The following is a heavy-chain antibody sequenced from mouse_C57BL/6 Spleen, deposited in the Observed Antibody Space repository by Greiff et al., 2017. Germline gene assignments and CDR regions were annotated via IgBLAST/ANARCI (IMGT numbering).Heavy chain of an antibody. Sequence: QVQLKESGAELVRPGASVTLSCKASGYTFTDYDMHWVKQTPVHGLEWIGAIDPETGGTAYNEKFKGKAILTADKSSSTAYMELRSLTSEDSAVYYCTRSHGYDVRDAMDYWGQGTSVTVAS. CDR2: IDPETGGT. V-gene: IGHV1-15*01. D-gene: IGHD2-2*01. CDR3: TRSHGYDVRDAMDY. CDR1: GYTFTDYD. J-gene: IGHJ4*01.